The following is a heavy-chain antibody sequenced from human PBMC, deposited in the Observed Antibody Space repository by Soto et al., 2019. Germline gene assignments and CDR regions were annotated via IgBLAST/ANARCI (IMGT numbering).Heavy chain of an antibody. Sequence: GASVKVSCKASGYTFTSYAMHWVRQAPGQRLEWMGWINAGNSDTTYSQKFQGRVTITSDTSASTAYMELTSLRSEDTAVYYCARDRSADIVATENYYYYGMDVWGQGTTVTVSS. CDR2: INAGNSDT. CDR1: GYTFTSYA. J-gene: IGHJ6*02. D-gene: IGHD5-12*01. V-gene: IGHV1-3*01. CDR3: ARDRSADIVATENYYYYGMDV.